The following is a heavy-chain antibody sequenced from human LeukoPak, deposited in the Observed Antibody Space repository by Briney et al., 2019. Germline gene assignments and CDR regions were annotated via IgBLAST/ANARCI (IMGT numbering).Heavy chain of an antibody. D-gene: IGHD3-22*01. J-gene: IGHJ6*02. CDR3: ARSYYYDSSGYYYPRAMHV. CDR1: GYTFTSYG. CDR2: ISAYNGDT. V-gene: IGHV1-18*01. Sequence: ASVKVSCKASGYTFTSYGITWVRQAPGQGLEWMGWISAYNGDTNYAQKLQGRVTMTTDTSTSTAYMELRSLRSDDTAVYYCARSYYYDSSGYYYPRAMHVWGRGTTVTVSS.